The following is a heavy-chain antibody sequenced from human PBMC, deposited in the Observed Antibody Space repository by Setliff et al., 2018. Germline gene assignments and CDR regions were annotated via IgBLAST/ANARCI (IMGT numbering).Heavy chain of an antibody. D-gene: IGHD1-26*01. CDR1: GCSFSTYW. J-gene: IGHJ3*02. CDR3: ARVGPLTDDAFDI. V-gene: IGHV5-51*01. CDR2: IYPGDSDT. Sequence: PGESLKISCKGSGCSFSTYWIGWVRRMPGKGLEWMGFIYPGDSDTRYSPSFQGQVTISADKSINTAYLQWSSLKASDTAIYYCARVGPLTDDAFDIWGQGTMVTVSS.